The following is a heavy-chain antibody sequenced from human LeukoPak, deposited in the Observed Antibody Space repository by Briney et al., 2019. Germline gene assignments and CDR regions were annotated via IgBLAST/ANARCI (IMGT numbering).Heavy chain of an antibody. D-gene: IGHD3-22*01. Sequence: GGSLRLSCAASGFTVSNNYMSWVRQAPGKGLEWVSVIYSEGSTYFADSVKGRFTIPRDNPKNTLYLQMNSLRAVDTAVYYCARGGYYDSSPFDYWGQGTLVTVSS. CDR2: IYSEGST. V-gene: IGHV3-53*01. J-gene: IGHJ4*02. CDR1: GFTVSNNY. CDR3: ARGGYYDSSPFDY.